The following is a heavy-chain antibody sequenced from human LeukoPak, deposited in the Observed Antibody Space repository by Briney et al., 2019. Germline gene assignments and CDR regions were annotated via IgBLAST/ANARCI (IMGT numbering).Heavy chain of an antibody. Sequence: ASVKVSCKVSGYTLSELSMHWVRQAPGKGLEWMGGFDPEDGETIYAQKFQGRVTMTEDTFTDTAYMELSSLRSEDTAVYYCAGDRDTRVEPAVILGFWGRGTLITVSS. CDR3: AGDRDTRVEPAVILGF. CDR2: FDPEDGET. V-gene: IGHV1-24*01. CDR1: GYTLSELS. D-gene: IGHD2-2*01. J-gene: IGHJ4*02.